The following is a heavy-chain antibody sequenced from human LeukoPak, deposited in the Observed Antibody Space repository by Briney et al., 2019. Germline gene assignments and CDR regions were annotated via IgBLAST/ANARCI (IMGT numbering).Heavy chain of an antibody. V-gene: IGHV3-7*04. CDR1: GFTFSNYW. CDR3: ARGGPDSDY. Sequence: PGGSLRISCEASGFTFSNYWMTWVRQAPGKGLEWVANIKQDGSDENYVDSVKGRFTISRDNGKNSLYLQMNSLRAEDTAVYYCARGGPDSDYWGQGTLVTVSS. CDR2: IKQDGSDE. J-gene: IGHJ4*02.